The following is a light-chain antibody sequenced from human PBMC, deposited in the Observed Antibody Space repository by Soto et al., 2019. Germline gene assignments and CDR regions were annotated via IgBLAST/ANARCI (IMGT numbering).Light chain of an antibody. CDR2: GAS. Sequence: EIVMTQSPATLSVSPGERATLSCRASQSVSSNLAWYQQKPGQAPRLLIYGASTRATGIPARFSGSGSGTEFTPTISSLQSEDFAVYYCQQYNNWRMYTFGQGTKLEIK. J-gene: IGKJ2*01. CDR1: QSVSSN. V-gene: IGKV3-15*01. CDR3: QQYNNWRMYT.